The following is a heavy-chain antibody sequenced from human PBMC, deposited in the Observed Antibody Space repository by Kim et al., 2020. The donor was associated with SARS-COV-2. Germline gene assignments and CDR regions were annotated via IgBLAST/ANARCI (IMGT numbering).Heavy chain of an antibody. D-gene: IGHD1-26*01. CDR3: ATEIQNGSYRGSYDL. J-gene: IGHJ4*02. V-gene: IGHV3-23*01. CDR2: ISSSGGAT. CDR1: GFTFSSYA. Sequence: GGSLRLSCAASGFTFSSYAMNWVRQAPGQGLEWVSAISSSGGATFYADAVKGRFTISRDNSKNTLYLQMNSLRAEDTAVYYCATEIQNGSYRGSYDLWGQGTLVTVSS.